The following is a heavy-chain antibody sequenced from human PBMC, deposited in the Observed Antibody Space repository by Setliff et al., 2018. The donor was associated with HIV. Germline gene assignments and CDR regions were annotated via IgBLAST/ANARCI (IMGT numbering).Heavy chain of an antibody. D-gene: IGHD2-15*01. V-gene: IGHV4-34*01. CDR2: IHHSGST. CDR3: ARHGGHSFDS. J-gene: IGHJ4*02. CDR1: GGSFSGDY. Sequence: LSLTCGVYGGSFSGDYWSWIRQPPGKGLEWIGEIHHSGSTKYNPSLQSRVTILVDTSNKQLSLNLGSVTAADTAVYFCARHGGHSFDSWGQGTLVTVSS.